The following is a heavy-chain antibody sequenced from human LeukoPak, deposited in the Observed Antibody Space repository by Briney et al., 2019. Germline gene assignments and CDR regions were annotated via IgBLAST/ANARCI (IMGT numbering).Heavy chain of an antibody. CDR2: IRYDGSNK. CDR3: ARVYGAGYDFRGAFDI. V-gene: IGHV3-30*02. D-gene: IGHD5-12*01. J-gene: IGHJ3*02. CDR1: GFTFSSYG. Sequence: GGSLRLSCAASGFTFSSYGMHWVRQAPGKGLEWVAFIRYDGSNKYYADSVKGRFTISRDNSKNTLYLQMNRLRAEDTAVYYCARVYGAGYDFRGAFDIWGQGTMVTVSS.